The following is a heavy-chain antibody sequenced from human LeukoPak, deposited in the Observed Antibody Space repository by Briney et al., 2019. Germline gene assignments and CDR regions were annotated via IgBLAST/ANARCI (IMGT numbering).Heavy chain of an antibody. D-gene: IGHD3-16*02. V-gene: IGHV3-48*02. Sequence: GGSLRLSCAASGFTFSSYSMNWVRQAPGKGLEWVSYISSSSSTIYYADSVKGRFTISRDNAKNSLYLQMNSLRDEDTAVYYCARLVITFGGVIVGFDYYYSMDVWGQGTTVTVSS. CDR1: GFTFSSYS. J-gene: IGHJ6*02. CDR3: ARLVITFGGVIVGFDYYYSMDV. CDR2: ISSSSSTI.